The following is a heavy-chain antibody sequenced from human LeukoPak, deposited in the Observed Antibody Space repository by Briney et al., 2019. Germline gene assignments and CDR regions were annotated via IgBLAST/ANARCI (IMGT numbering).Heavy chain of an antibody. CDR1: GGTFSSYA. J-gene: IGHJ4*02. Sequence: SVKVSCKASGGTFSSYAISWVRQAPGQGLEWMGGIIPIFGTANYAQKFQGRVTITADESTSTAYMELSSLRSEDTAVYYCARDPAYCSSTGCYVSGYWGQGTLVTVSS. CDR3: ARDPAYCSSTGCYVSGY. V-gene: IGHV1-69*01. CDR2: IIPIFGTA. D-gene: IGHD2-2*01.